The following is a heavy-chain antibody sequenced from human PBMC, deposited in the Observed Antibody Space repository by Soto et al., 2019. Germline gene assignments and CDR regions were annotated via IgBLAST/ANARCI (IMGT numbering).Heavy chain of an antibody. D-gene: IGHD2-15*01. CDR3: ARGGYCSGGSCWRGRPYYYYGMDV. J-gene: IGHJ6*02. CDR1: GFTFSSYG. Sequence: QVQLVESGGGVVQPGRSLRLSCAASGFTFSSYGMHWVRQAPGKGLEWVAVISYDGSNKYYADSVKGRFTISRDNSKNTLYLQMNSLRAEDTAVYYCARGGYCSGGSCWRGRPYYYYGMDVWGQGTTVTVSS. CDR2: ISYDGSNK. V-gene: IGHV3-30*03.